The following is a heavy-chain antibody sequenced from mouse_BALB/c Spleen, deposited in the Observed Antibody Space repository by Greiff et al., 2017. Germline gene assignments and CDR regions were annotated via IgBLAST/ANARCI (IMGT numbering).Heavy chain of an antibody. CDR1: GFSLTSYD. CDR3: VREGTTADYAMDY. V-gene: IGHV2-9-2*01. CDR2: IWTGGGT. J-gene: IGHJ4*01. Sequence: QVQLKESGPGLVAPSQSLSITCTVSGFSLTSYDISWIRQPPGKGLEWLGVIWTGGGTNYNSAFMSRLSISKDNSKSQVFLKMNSLQTDDTAIYYCVREGTTADYAMDYWGQGTSVTVSS. D-gene: IGHD1-2*01.